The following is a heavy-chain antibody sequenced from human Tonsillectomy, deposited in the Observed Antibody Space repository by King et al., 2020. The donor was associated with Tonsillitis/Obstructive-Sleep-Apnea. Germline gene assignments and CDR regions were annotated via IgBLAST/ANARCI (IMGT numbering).Heavy chain of an antibody. D-gene: IGHD3-3*01. V-gene: IGHV5-10-1*03. J-gene: IGHJ6*02. CDR2: IDPSDSYT. Sequence: VQLVESGAEVKKPGESLRISCKGSGYSFTSYWISWVRQMPGKGLEWMGRIDPSDSYTNYSPSFQGHVTISADKSISTAYLQWSSLKASDTAMYYCARETKETYYDFWSGYDYGMDVWGQGTTVTVSS. CDR3: ARETKETYYDFWSGYDYGMDV. CDR1: GYSFTSYW.